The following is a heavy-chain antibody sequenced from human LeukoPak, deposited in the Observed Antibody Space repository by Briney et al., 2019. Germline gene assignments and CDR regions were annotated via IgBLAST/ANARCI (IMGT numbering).Heavy chain of an antibody. Sequence: GESLKISCKGSGYTFTNYWIAWVRQMPGKGLEWMGIIYPGDSDTTYSPSFQGQVTISADKSISTAYLQWSSLKASDTAMYYCARGGCGISSCNYGLDVWGHGTTVTVSS. CDR1: GYTFTNYW. V-gene: IGHV5-51*01. J-gene: IGHJ6*02. CDR2: IYPGDSDT. D-gene: IGHD2-21*01. CDR3: ARGGCGISSCNYGLDV.